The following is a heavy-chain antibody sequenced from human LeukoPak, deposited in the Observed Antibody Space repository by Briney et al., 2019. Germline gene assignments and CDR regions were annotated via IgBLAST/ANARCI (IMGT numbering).Heavy chain of an antibody. CDR3: ARGRYCTSTSCSHFDY. J-gene: IGHJ4*02. V-gene: IGHV5-51*01. D-gene: IGHD2-2*01. CDR2: IYPGDADT. CDR1: GYSFTNYW. Sequence: GESLKISCKGSGYSFTNYWIASVRQMPGRGLEWMGIIYPGDADTRYSPSFQGQVTISGDRSISTAYLQWSSLKASDTAMYYCARGRYCTSTSCSHFDYWGQGTLVTVSS.